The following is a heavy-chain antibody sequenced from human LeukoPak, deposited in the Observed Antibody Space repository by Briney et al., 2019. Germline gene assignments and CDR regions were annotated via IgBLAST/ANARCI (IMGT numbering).Heavy chain of an antibody. CDR1: GFSVSINY. J-gene: IGHJ4*02. V-gene: IGHV3-53*01. D-gene: IGHD4/OR15-4a*01. CDR3: ARDGAGDSYFDY. CDR2: IYNDGTT. Sequence: GGSLRLSCAASGFSVSINYMSWVRQAPGKGLEWVAVIYNDGTTYYADSVKGRFTISRDNSKNTLYLQMNSLRAEDTAVYYCARDGAGDSYFDYWGQGTLVTVSS.